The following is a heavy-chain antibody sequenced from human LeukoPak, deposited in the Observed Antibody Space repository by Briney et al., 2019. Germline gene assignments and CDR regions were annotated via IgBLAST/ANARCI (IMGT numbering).Heavy chain of an antibody. Sequence: EASVKVSCKASGYTFTSYAMHWVRQAPGQRLEWMGWINAGNGNTKYSQKFQGRVTMTRDTSTSTVYMELSSLRSEDTAVYYCARVTYDFWSGYIFDYWGQGTLVTVSS. CDR2: INAGNGNT. CDR3: ARVTYDFWSGYIFDY. D-gene: IGHD3-3*01. CDR1: GYTFTSYA. V-gene: IGHV1-3*01. J-gene: IGHJ4*02.